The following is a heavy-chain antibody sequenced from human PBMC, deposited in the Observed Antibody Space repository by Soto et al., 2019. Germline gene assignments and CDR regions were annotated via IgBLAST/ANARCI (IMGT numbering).Heavy chain of an antibody. Sequence: SETMDLTCTVSGGSINSSSDYWGWIRQPPGKGLEWIGSIYYSGSTYYNPSLKSRVTISVDTSKNQFSLKLSSVTAADTAVYYCARHGPLKREDDAFDIWGQGTMVTVSS. J-gene: IGHJ3*02. CDR1: GGSINSSSDY. CDR3: ARHGPLKREDDAFDI. CDR2: IYYSGST. V-gene: IGHV4-39*01.